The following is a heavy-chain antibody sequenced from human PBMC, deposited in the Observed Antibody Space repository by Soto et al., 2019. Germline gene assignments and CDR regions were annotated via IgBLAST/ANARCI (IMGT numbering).Heavy chain of an antibody. V-gene: IGHV5-51*01. Sequence: GESLKISCKGSGYSFTSYWIGWVRQMPGKGLEWMGIIYPGDSDTRYSPSFQGQVTISADKSISTAYLQWSSLKASDTAMYYCARPTRLDYDILTGSPWAFDIWGQGTMVTVSS. CDR1: GYSFTSYW. J-gene: IGHJ3*02. CDR3: ARPTRLDYDILTGSPWAFDI. CDR2: IYPGDSDT. D-gene: IGHD3-9*01.